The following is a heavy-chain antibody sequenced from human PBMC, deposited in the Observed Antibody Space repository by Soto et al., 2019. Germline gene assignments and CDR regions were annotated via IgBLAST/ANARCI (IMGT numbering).Heavy chain of an antibody. D-gene: IGHD1-26*01. CDR1: GFTFSSYS. CDR2: ISSSSSTI. CDR3: AREGDGWEQLLRL. V-gene: IGHV3-48*01. Sequence: GGSLRLSCAASGFTFSSYSMNWVRQAPGKGLEWVSYISSSSSTIYYADSVKGRFTISRDNAKNSLYLQMNSLRAEDTAVYYCAREGDGWEQLLRLWGQGNQVTVSS. J-gene: IGHJ4*02.